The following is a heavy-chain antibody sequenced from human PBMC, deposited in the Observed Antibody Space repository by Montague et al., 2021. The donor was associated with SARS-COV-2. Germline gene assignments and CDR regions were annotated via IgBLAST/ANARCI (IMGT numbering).Heavy chain of an antibody. CDR2: FYFVGST. Sequence: SETLSLTCTVSGASICSSDWSWIRQTPRNELEWFGYFYFVGSTDYNPSLKSRATISRDTSKNQFSLKVRSVTAADTAVYYCAREHKAADAFEIWGQGTMVTVSS. CDR3: AREHKAADAFEI. V-gene: IGHV4-59*01. D-gene: IGHD6-13*01. J-gene: IGHJ3*02. CDR1: GASICSSD.